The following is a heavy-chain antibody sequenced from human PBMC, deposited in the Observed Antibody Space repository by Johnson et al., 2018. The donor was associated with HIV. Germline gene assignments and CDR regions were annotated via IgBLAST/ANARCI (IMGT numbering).Heavy chain of an antibody. D-gene: IGHD1-26*01. Sequence: VQLVESGGGLVQPGGSLRLSCAASGFTFSSYAMSWVRQAPGKGLQWVSTVTGSASSASYADSVKGRFAISRDDSKNTLFLQMNSLTAGDTAVYYGARTRSGSFPHSDPFDTWGQGTMVTVSS. CDR3: ARTRSGSFPHSDPFDT. CDR1: GFTFSSYA. CDR2: VTGSASSA. J-gene: IGHJ3*02. V-gene: IGHV3-23*04.